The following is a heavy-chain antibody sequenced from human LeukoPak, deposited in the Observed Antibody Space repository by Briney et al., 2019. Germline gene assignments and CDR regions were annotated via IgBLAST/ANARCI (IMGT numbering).Heavy chain of an antibody. CDR3: ARIGSYYDSSGYYFHWFDP. D-gene: IGHD3-22*01. Sequence: SETLSLTCTVSGGSVSSGSYYWSWIRQPPGTGLEWIGYIYYSGSTKYNPSLKSRVTISVDTSKNQFSLKLSSVTAADTAVYYCARIGSYYDSSGYYFHWFDPWGQGTLVTVSS. CDR2: IYYSGST. J-gene: IGHJ5*02. CDR1: GGSVSSGSYY. V-gene: IGHV4-61*01.